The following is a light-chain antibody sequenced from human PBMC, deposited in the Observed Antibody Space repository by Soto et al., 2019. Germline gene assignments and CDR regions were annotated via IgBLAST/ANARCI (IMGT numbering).Light chain of an antibody. J-gene: IGKJ5*01. V-gene: IGKV3-11*01. CDR3: QQRHMWPLT. CDR1: QSFRCL. CDR2: DAY. Sequence: EVVLTQSPVTLSLSPGERATRSCRASQSFRCLLAWYQQKPGQAPRLLISDAYNRATGIPPRFSGSGSGTDFTLTISSLEPEDSAVYYCQQRHMWPLTFGQGTRLEIK.